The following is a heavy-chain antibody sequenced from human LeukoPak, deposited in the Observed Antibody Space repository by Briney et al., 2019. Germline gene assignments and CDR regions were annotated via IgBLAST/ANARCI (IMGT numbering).Heavy chain of an antibody. Sequence: GGSLRLSCAASGFTFSSYAMSWVRQAPGKGLEWVSAISGSGGSTYYADSEKGRFTISRDNSKNTLYLQMNSLRAEDTAVYYCAKAGSIAAAGTYDYWGQGTLVTVSS. CDR3: AKAGSIAAAGTYDY. J-gene: IGHJ4*02. CDR2: ISGSGGST. CDR1: GFTFSSYA. D-gene: IGHD6-13*01. V-gene: IGHV3-23*01.